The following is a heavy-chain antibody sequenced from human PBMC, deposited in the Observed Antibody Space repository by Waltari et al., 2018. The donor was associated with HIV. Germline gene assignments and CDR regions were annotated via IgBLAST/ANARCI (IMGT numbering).Heavy chain of an antibody. D-gene: IGHD6-19*01. CDR3: ARDQGGIAVAGTPGDY. Sequence: QVQLVQSGAEVKKPGASVKVSCKASGYTFTGYYMHWVRQAPGQGLEWMGCSNPNSGGTNDAQKFQGRVTMTRDTSISTAYMELSRLRSDDTAVYYCARDQGGIAVAGTPGDYWGQGTLVTVSS. CDR1: GYTFTGYY. CDR2: SNPNSGGT. V-gene: IGHV1-2*02. J-gene: IGHJ4*02.